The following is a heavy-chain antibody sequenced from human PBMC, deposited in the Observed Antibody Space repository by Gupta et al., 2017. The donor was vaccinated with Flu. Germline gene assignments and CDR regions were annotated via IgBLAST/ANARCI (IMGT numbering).Heavy chain of an antibody. Sequence: QVQLQESGPGLVRPSETLSLKCSVSGDSIGSYYWSWIRQSPGRGLEHIGYIDYRGSTNYKSSLNSRVTISVDRSKNQVSLRLRSVTAADTATYFCARAQPFIVISPTGPNDWFFDLWGRGTLVTVSS. CDR1: GDSIGSYY. J-gene: IGHJ2*01. V-gene: IGHV4-59*01. D-gene: IGHD3-9*01. CDR3: ARAQPFIVISPTGPNDWFFDL. CDR2: IDYRGST.